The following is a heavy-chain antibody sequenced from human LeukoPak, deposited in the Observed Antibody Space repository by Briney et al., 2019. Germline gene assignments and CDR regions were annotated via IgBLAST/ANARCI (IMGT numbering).Heavy chain of an antibody. CDR1: GLNFGRYG. CDR2: IWYDETNE. Sequence: GGSLRLSCEAPGLNFGRYGMHWVRPAPGKGLEWVAAIWYDETNENYVDSVMGRFGISRDNSKNTLYLQMNHLRDEDTAVYYCATAYGDYFASWGQGTLVTVAS. CDR3: ATAYGDYFAS. D-gene: IGHD4-17*01. J-gene: IGHJ4*02. V-gene: IGHV3-33*01.